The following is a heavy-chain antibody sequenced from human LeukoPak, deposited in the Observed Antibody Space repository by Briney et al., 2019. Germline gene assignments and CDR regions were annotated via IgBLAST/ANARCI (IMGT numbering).Heavy chain of an antibody. CDR2: ISSSADTI. J-gene: IGHJ4*02. CDR1: GFIFSSDE. V-gene: IGHV3-48*03. Sequence: GGSLRLSCAAYGFIFSSDEMTWLRQAPGKGLESVSFISSSADTILYADSVKGRFTISRDNGKNALYLQMNSLRAEDTAVYYCTKERGSYWGQGTLVTVSS. CDR3: TKERGSY.